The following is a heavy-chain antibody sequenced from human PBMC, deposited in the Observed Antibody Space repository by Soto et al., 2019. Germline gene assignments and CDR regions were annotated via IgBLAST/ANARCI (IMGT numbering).Heavy chain of an antibody. CDR3: VRAADYSGDNYVYYYGMDV. CDR2: VWYDGRNK. CDR1: GFSFSTYG. V-gene: IGHV3-33*01. J-gene: IGHJ6*02. D-gene: IGHD5-12*01. Sequence: QVQLVESGGGVVQPGRSLRLSCTASGFSFSTYGMQWVRQAPGKGLEWVALVWYDGRNKHYVDSVAGRFTISRDNSKNTLYLEMNSLRDEETAVYYSVRAADYSGDNYVYYYGMDVWGQGTTVTVSS.